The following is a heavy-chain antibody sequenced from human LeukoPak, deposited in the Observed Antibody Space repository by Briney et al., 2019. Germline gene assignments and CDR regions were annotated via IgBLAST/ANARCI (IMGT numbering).Heavy chain of an antibody. CDR2: IIPIFGTA. CDR3: ARARGSTDGYYYYYMDV. J-gene: IGHJ6*03. CDR1: GGTFSSYA. D-gene: IGHD3-16*01. V-gene: IGHV1-69*01. Sequence: SVKVSCKASGGTFSSYAISWVRQAPGPGLEGMGGIIPIFGTANYAQKFQSRVTITADESTSTAYMEPSSLRSEDTAVYYCARARGSTDGYYYYYMDVWGKGTTVTVSS.